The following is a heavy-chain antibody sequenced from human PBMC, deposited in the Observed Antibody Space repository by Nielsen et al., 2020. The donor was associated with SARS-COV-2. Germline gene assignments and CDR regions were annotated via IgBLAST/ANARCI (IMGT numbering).Heavy chain of an antibody. D-gene: IGHD1-14*01. Sequence: SETLSLTCTVSGGSISSGGFYWSWIRQHPGKGLEWIGYIYYSGSTYYNPSLKSRLTMSVDTSKNQFSLKLSSVTAADTAVYYCARASDEARTPHWFDPWGQGTQVTVSS. J-gene: IGHJ5*02. CDR3: ARASDEARTPHWFDP. CDR1: GGSISSGGFY. CDR2: IYYSGST. V-gene: IGHV4-31*03.